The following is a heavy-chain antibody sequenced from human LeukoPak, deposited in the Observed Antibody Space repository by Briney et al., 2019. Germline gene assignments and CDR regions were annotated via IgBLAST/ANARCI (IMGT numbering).Heavy chain of an antibody. J-gene: IGHJ4*02. CDR1: GFTFSSYG. V-gene: IGHV3-43*02. CDR2: ISGDAVSS. CDR3: VREPFSHTSNYFDN. Sequence: GGSLRLSCAASGFTFSSYGMHWVRQVPGRGLVWVSLISGDAVSSFYTDSVKGRFTISRDNNNSSLSLQMRRLTTEDTAFYYCVREPFSHTSNYFDNWGQGILVTVSS. D-gene: IGHD1-26*01.